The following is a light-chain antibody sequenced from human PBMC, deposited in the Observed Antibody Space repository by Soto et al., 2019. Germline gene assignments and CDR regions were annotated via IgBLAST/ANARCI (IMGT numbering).Light chain of an antibody. Sequence: QSVLTQPPSLSGAPGQRVTISCTGSSSNIGAGYDVHWYQQLPGTAPKLLIYDNSNRPSGVPDRFSGSKSGTSASLAITGPQAKDEADYYCQSYDRSLSGSRVFGTGTELTVL. CDR2: DNS. CDR1: SSNIGAGYD. V-gene: IGLV1-40*01. J-gene: IGLJ1*01. CDR3: QSYDRSLSGSRV.